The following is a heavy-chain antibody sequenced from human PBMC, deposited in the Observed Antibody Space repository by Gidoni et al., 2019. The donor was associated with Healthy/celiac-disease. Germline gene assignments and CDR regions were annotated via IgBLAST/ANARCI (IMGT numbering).Heavy chain of an antibody. CDR1: VASIRSGGYY. CDR3: ASGVSIAARPIAA. CDR2: IYYSGDT. D-gene: IGHD6-6*01. Sequence: QVQLQESGPGLVKPSQTLSPTCTVSVASIRSGGYYWSWIRQHPGRGLGWIGYIYYSGDTYYNPSLKSRVTISVDTSKNQFSLKLSSVTAADTAVYYCASGVSIAARPIAAWGQGTLVTVSS. J-gene: IGHJ5*02. V-gene: IGHV4-31*03.